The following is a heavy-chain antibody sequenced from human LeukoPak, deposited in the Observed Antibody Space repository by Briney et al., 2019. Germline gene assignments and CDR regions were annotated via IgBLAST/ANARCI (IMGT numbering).Heavy chain of an antibody. Sequence: GGSLRLSCAASGFTFSSYAMSWVRQAPGKGLEWVSAISGRGGSTYYADSVKGRFTISRDNAKNSLYLQMNSLRAEDTAVYYCARMTTVTSEIDYWGQGTLVTVSS. CDR3: ARMTTVTSEIDY. CDR1: GFTFSSYA. V-gene: IGHV3-23*01. CDR2: ISGRGGST. D-gene: IGHD4-17*01. J-gene: IGHJ4*02.